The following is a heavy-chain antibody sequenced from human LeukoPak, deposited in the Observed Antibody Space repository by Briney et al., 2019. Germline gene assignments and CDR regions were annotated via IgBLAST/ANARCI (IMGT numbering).Heavy chain of an antibody. V-gene: IGHV4-31*03. J-gene: IGHJ6*02. D-gene: IGHD3-3*01. Sequence: SETLSLTCTVSGGSISSGGYYWSWIRQHPGMGLEWIGYIYYSGSTYYNPSLKSRVTISVDTSKNQFSLKLSSVTAADTAVYYCARDHYDFWSGYYTEYLYGMDVWGQGTTVTVSS. CDR2: IYYSGST. CDR1: GGSISSGGYY. CDR3: ARDHYDFWSGYYTEYLYGMDV.